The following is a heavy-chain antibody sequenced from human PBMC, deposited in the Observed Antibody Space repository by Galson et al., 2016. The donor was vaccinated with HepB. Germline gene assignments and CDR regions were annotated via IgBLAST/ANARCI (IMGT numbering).Heavy chain of an antibody. CDR1: GFPFEDLG. CDR2: INSNTKTT. J-gene: IGHJ4*02. Sequence: SLRLSCAASGFPFEDLGMTWVRQAPGKALEWVSGINSNTKTTGYAAFVKGRFVISRDNAKKVLFLQMSSLGAEDTALYYCARGSRGVVVPGAFDYWGQGVRVIVS. D-gene: IGHD2-15*01. CDR3: ARGSRGVVVPGAFDY. V-gene: IGHV3-20*04.